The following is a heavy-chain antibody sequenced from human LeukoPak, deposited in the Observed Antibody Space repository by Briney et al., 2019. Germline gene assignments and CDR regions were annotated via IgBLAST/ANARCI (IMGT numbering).Heavy chain of an antibody. CDR3: AKWDVQLIPGATRVQNDEGSFFDF. CDR2: ISGSGGKT. J-gene: IGHJ4*02. CDR1: GFSVSTYA. V-gene: IGHV3-23*01. D-gene: IGHD2-2*01. Sequence: GGSLRLSCAASGFSVSTYAMSWVRQAPGKGLEWVSGISGSGGKTYYVDSVRGRFTISRDNVKNTLSLQNNSLRAEDTAVYYCAKWDVQLIPGATRVQNDEGSFFDFWGQGTLVTVSS.